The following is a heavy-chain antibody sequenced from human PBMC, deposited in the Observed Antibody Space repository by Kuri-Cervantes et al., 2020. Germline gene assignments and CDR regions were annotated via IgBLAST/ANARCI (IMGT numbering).Heavy chain of an antibody. Sequence: ASVKVSCKASGYTFTTYAIHWVRQVPGQRLEWLGWINAGNGNTRYSPKFQGRVSLTRDTSTSTAYMELSSLRSEDTAVYYCARDYGDYVRPYYYYYGMDVWGQGTTVTVSS. CDR2: INAGNGNT. J-gene: IGHJ6*02. CDR3: ARDYGDYVRPYYYYYGMDV. V-gene: IGHV1-3*01. D-gene: IGHD4-17*01. CDR1: GYTFTTYA.